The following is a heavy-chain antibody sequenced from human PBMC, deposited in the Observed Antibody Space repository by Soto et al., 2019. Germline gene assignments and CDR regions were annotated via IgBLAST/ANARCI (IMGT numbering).Heavy chain of an antibody. CDR3: VRDGTKTLRDWFDP. CDR1: GASISGFY. Sequence: QVQLQESGPGLVKPSETLSLTCTVSGASISGFYWSWIRKSAGKGLEGIGRIYATGTTDYNPSLKSRVRMSVDTSKTQFSLKLRSVTAADTAVYYCVRDGTKTLRDWFDPWGQGISVTVSS. J-gene: IGHJ5*02. V-gene: IGHV4-4*07. D-gene: IGHD1-1*01. CDR2: IYATGTT.